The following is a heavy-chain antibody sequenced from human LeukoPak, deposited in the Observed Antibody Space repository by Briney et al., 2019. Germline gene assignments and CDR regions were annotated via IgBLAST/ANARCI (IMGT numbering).Heavy chain of an antibody. V-gene: IGHV1-69*13. J-gene: IGHJ2*01. D-gene: IGHD5-18*01. Sequence: ASVKVSCKASGGTFSSYAISWVRQAPGQGLEWMGGVIPIFGTANYAQKFQGRVTITADESTSTAYMELSSLSSEDTAVYYCARTTAMVTPGYFDLWGRGTLVTVSS. CDR3: ARTTAMVTPGYFDL. CDR2: VIPIFGTA. CDR1: GGTFSSYA.